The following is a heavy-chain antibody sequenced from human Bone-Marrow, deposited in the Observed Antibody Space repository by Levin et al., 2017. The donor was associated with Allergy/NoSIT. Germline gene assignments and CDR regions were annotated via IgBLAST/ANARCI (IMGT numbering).Heavy chain of an antibody. D-gene: IGHD3-22*01. J-gene: IGHJ6*02. Sequence: ASVKVSCKASGYTFTGYYMHWVRQAPGQGLEWMGWINPNSGGTNYAQKFQGWVTMTRDTSISTAYMELSRLRSDDTAVYYCARGSGYYDSSGYPRDYYYGMDVWGQGTTVTVSS. CDR1: GYTFTGYY. V-gene: IGHV1-2*04. CDR3: ARGSGYYDSSGYPRDYYYGMDV. CDR2: INPNSGGT.